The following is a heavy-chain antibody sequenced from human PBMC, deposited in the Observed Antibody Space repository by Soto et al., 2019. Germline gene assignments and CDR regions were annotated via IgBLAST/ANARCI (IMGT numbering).Heavy chain of an antibody. CDR2: IYHTGST. J-gene: IGHJ3*02. CDR3: ARDPLYDYGDLSHVFDI. V-gene: IGHV4-30-4*01. Sequence: QVQLQESGPGLVKPSQTLSLTCTVSGGSMSRGDYYWSWIRQPPGKGLEWIGFIYHTGSTYYSPSLKSRVAISVDTSKNQFSLKLSSVTAADTAVYYCARDPLYDYGDLSHVFDIWGLGTMVTVSS. CDR1: GGSMSRGDYY. D-gene: IGHD4-17*01.